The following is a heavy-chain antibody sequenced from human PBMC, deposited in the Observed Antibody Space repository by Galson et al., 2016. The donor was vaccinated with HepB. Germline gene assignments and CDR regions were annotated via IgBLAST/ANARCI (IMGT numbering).Heavy chain of an antibody. Sequence: SETLSLTCAVYGGSFSCASFSCYSWTWVRQPPGKGLEWIGEINLSGSTKYKSSLKNRVSMSVDTSKNQFSLKLSSVTAADTAVYYCARGPRVDETTFRNFCYDGLDVWGQGTTVIVS. D-gene: IGHD1-7*01. J-gene: IGHJ6*02. CDR3: ARGPRVDETTFRNFCYDGLDV. V-gene: IGHV4-34*01. CDR2: INLSGST. CDR1: GGSFSCASFSCYS.